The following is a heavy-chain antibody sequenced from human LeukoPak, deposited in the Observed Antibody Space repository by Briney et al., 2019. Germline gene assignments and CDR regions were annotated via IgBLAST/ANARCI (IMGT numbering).Heavy chain of an antibody. D-gene: IGHD3-10*01. CDR3: ARDSSGSGSYYSLNWYFDL. Sequence: QSGGSLRLSCAASGFTFSSYGMHWVRQAPGKGLEWVAVIWYDGSNKYYADSVKGRFTISRDNSKNTLYLQMNSLRAEDTAVYYCARDSSGSGSYYSLNWYFDLWGRGTLVTVSS. J-gene: IGHJ2*01. CDR1: GFTFSSYG. CDR2: IWYDGSNK. V-gene: IGHV3-33*01.